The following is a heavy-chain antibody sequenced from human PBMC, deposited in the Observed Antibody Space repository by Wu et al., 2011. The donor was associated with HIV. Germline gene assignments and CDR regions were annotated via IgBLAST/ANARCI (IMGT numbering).Heavy chain of an antibody. Sequence: QVQLVQSGAEVKKPGASVRVSCKTSGYTFTNYDITWVRQAPGQGLEWIAWISTYNGKTKYAQKVQGRVTMTTDASTSTVYMEVRSLRSDDTAVYYCARDPPGYPYFFDYWGQGTLVTVSS. D-gene: IGHD5-12*01. J-gene: IGHJ4*02. CDR1: GYTFTNYD. CDR3: ARDPPGYPYFFDY. CDR2: ISTYNGKT. V-gene: IGHV1-18*01.